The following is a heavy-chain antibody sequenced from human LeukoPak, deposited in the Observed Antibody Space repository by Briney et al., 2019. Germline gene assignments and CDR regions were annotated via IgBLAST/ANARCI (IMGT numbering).Heavy chain of an antibody. J-gene: IGHJ3*02. CDR2: IYYSGST. D-gene: IGHD5-24*01. Sequence: PSETLSLTCTVSGGSISSYYWSWLRQPPGKGLEWIGYIYYSGSTNYNPPLKSLVTISVDTSKNQFSLKLSSVTAADTAVYYCARWLQLRPDAFDIWGQGRMVTVSS. V-gene: IGHV4-59*01. CDR1: GGSISSYY. CDR3: ARWLQLRPDAFDI.